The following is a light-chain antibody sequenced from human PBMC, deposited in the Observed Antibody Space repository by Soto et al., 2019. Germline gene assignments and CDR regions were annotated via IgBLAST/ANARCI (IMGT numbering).Light chain of an antibody. Sequence: DIQMTQSPSTLSASVGDRVTITCRASQSSWLTWYQQKAGQAPKLLIYKASIVESGVPSRFSGSGSGTEFTLTISSRQPDDSATYYCQQYSYFATFGQGARVEVK. J-gene: IGKJ1*01. CDR3: QQYSYFAT. CDR1: QSSW. V-gene: IGKV1-5*03. CDR2: KAS.